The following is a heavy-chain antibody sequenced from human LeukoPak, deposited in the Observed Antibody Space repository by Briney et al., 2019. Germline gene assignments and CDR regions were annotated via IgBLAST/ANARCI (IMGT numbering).Heavy chain of an antibody. J-gene: IGHJ4*02. Sequence: GGSLRLSCAASGFIYSSYWMTWVRQAPEKGLEWVANIKQDGSEKYDVDSVKGRFTISRDNAQNSLYLQMNSLRAEDTAVYYCARVYRSSSGYCFDYWGQGTLVTVSS. V-gene: IGHV3-7*01. CDR2: IKQDGSEK. D-gene: IGHD6-6*01. CDR1: GFIYSSYW. CDR3: ARVYRSSSGYCFDY.